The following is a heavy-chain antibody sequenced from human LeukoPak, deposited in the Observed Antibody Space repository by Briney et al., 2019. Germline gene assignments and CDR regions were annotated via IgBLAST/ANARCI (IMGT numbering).Heavy chain of an antibody. D-gene: IGHD2-2*01. V-gene: IGHV1-2*02. Sequence: ASVKVSCKASGYTVTDYYMHWFRQAPGRGLEWMGCINPNTGDASLAQGFQGRVTMTRDTSISTAYMELSSLKSDDTAVYYCAKAHLPAATRGWVGFCDYWGQGTLVTVSS. J-gene: IGHJ4*02. CDR3: AKAHLPAATRGWVGFCDY. CDR1: GYTVTDYY. CDR2: INPNTGDA.